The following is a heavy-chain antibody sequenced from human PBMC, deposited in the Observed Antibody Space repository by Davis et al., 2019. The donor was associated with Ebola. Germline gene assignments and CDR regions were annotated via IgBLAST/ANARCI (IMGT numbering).Heavy chain of an antibody. CDR1: GYTFTSYD. D-gene: IGHD2-8*02. CDR2: MNPNSGNT. CDR3: AEIYWVRYGMDV. J-gene: IGHJ6*02. V-gene: IGHV1-8*01. Sequence: ASVKVSCKASGYTFTSYDINWVRQATGQGLEWMGWMNPNSGNTGYAQKFQGRVTMTRNTSISTAYMELSSLRAEDTAVYYCAEIYWVRYGMDVWGQGTTVTVSS.